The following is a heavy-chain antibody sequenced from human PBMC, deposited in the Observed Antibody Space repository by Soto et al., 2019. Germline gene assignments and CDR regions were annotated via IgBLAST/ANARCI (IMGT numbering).Heavy chain of an antibody. D-gene: IGHD2-21*02. CDR3: AGGVVTVPPAHSYKPMAV. J-gene: IGHJ6*02. CDR1: GGSTTTNNYY. Sequence: PSETLSLTCTVSGGSTTTNNYYWGWIRQPPGKGLEWIGSFYYGGGTYYNPSLRHRVTISVHTSKNQCSLKLSSVTAADTAVYFCAGGVVTVPPAHSYKPMAVWGQGTTVTV. V-gene: IGHV4-39*01. CDR2: FYYGGGT.